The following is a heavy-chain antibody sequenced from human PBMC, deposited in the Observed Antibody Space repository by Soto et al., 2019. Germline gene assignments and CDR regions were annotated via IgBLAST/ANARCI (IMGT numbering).Heavy chain of an antibody. D-gene: IGHD1-26*01. CDR1: GGSISSSSYY. J-gene: IGHJ5*02. V-gene: IGHV4-39*01. CDR3: ARHVGGSYRRNNWFDP. Sequence: QLQLQESGPGLVKPSETLSLTCTVSGGSISSSSYYWGWIRQPPGKGLEWIGSIYYSGSTYYNPSLKSRVTISVDTSKNQFPLKLSSVTAADTAVYYCARHVGGSYRRNNWFDPWGQGTLVTVSS. CDR2: IYYSGST.